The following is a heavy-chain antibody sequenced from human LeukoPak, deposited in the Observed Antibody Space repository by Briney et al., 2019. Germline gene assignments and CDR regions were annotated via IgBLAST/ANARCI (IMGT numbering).Heavy chain of an antibody. CDR1: GGTFSSYA. D-gene: IGHD3-10*01. CDR3: ARDSYGSGSCMDV. Sequence: LRASVKVSCKASGGTFSSYAISWVRQAPGQGLEWMGGIIPIFGTANYAQRFQGRVTITADESTSTAYMELSSLRSEDTAVYYCARDSYGSGSCMDVWGQGTTVTVSS. V-gene: IGHV1-69*13. CDR2: IIPIFGTA. J-gene: IGHJ6*02.